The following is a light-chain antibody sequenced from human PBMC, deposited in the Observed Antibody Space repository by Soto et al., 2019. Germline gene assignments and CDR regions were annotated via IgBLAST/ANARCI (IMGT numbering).Light chain of an antibody. CDR3: QQYNNWPPYT. V-gene: IGKV3-15*01. Sequence: EIVMTQSPATLSVSPGERAILSCRASLSVSSNLAWSQQKPGQAPRLLIYGASTRATGIPARFSGSGSGTEFTLTISSLLSEDFAVYYGQQYNNWPPYTFGQGTKLEIK. CDR1: LSVSSN. CDR2: GAS. J-gene: IGKJ2*01.